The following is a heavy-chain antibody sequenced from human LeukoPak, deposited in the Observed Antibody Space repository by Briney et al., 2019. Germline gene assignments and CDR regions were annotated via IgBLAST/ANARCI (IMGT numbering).Heavy chain of an antibody. Sequence: GGSLRLSCAASGFTVSSNYMSWVRQAPGKGLEWVSVIYSGGSTYYADSVKGRFTISRDNSKNTLYLQMNSLRAEDTAVYYCARHTKWGYGSGSRYYYYMDVWGKGTTVTISS. CDR3: ARHTKWGYGSGSRYYYYMDV. CDR2: IYSGGST. D-gene: IGHD3-10*01. V-gene: IGHV3-66*04. CDR1: GFTVSSNY. J-gene: IGHJ6*03.